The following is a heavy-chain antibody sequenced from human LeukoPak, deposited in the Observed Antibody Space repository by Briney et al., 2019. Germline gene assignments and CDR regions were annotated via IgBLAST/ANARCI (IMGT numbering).Heavy chain of an antibody. J-gene: IGHJ5*02. CDR1: GFTFSSYW. CDR3: ASSLEVERLGYWFDP. CDR2: IKQDGSGK. D-gene: IGHD1-1*01. V-gene: IGHV3-7*01. Sequence: PGGSLRLSCAASGFTFSSYWMSWVRQAPGKGLEWVANIKQDGSGKYYVDSVKGRFTISRDNAKNSLYLQMNSLRAEDTAVYYCASSLEVERLGYWFDPWGQGTLVTVSS.